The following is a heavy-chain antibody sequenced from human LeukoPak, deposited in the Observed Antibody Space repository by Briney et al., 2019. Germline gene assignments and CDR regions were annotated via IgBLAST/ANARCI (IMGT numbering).Heavy chain of an antibody. J-gene: IGHJ6*03. D-gene: IGHD1-14*01. CDR1: GFTFSRYS. V-gene: IGHV3-48*04. Sequence: VGSPRLSCAASGFTFSRYSMNWVRQAPGKGLEWVSYIYSSSSTISYADSVKGRFTISRDNAKHSLYLQMNSLRTEDTVVYYCARNRNRYYYHMDVWGKGTTVTVSS. CDR2: IYSSSSTI. CDR3: ARNRNRYYYHMDV.